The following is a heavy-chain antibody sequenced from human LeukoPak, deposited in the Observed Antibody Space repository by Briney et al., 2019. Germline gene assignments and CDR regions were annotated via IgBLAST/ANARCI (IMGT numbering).Heavy chain of an antibody. J-gene: IGHJ4*02. Sequence: ASVKVSCKTSGYSFMSYGISWVRQAPGQGLEWMGWISTYNGNTNYAQNLQGRVTMTTDRSTSTAYMVLRNLRSDDTAVYYCARDRHDLWSGPVSYWGLGTLVIVSS. V-gene: IGHV1-18*01. CDR3: ARDRHDLWSGPVSY. D-gene: IGHD3-3*01. CDR2: ISTYNGNT. CDR1: GYSFMSYG.